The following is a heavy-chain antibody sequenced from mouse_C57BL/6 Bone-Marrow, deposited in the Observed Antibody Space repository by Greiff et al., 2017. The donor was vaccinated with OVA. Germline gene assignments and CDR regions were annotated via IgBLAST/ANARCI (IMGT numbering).Heavy chain of an antibody. D-gene: IGHD1-1*01. J-gene: IGHJ4*01. CDR2: IRSKSNNYAT. Sequence: EVKLVESGGGLVQPKGSLKLSCAASGFSFNTYAMNWVRQAPGKGLEWVARIRSKSNNYATYYADSVKDRFTISRDDSESMLYLQMNNLKTEDTAMYYCVRHDGSFSYAMDYWGQGTSVTVSS. CDR3: VRHDGSFSYAMDY. V-gene: IGHV10-1*01. CDR1: GFSFNTYA.